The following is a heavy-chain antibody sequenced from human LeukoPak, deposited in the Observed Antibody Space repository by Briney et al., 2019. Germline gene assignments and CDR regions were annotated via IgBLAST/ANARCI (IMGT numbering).Heavy chain of an antibody. CDR3: ARTRHPGGESAAGPCGIDQ. D-gene: IGHD6-13*01. V-gene: IGHV4-61*02. Sequence: KPSETLSLTCTFSGDSISSGEYYWTWIRQPAGKRLEWIGRIYITGRTTYNPSLKSRATISVDPSKNQFSLRLTSVIAADTAVYYCARTRHPGGESAAGPCGIDQWGQGTLVTVSS. CDR1: GDSISSGEYY. CDR2: IYITGRT. J-gene: IGHJ4*02.